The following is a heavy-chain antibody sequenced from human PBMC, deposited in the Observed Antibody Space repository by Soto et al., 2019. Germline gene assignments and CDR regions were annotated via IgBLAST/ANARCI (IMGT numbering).Heavy chain of an antibody. V-gene: IGHV3-21*01. J-gene: IGHJ4*02. CDR1: GFTFSSDS. CDR3: ARDRVGYYYDSSGSQAPDS. Sequence: EVQLVESGGGLVKPGGSLKLSCEASGFTFSSDSMNWVRQAPGKGLEWVSSISSSSSYIYYADSVKGRFSISRDNAKNSLYVQMNSLIAEDTAVYYCARDRVGYYYDSSGSQAPDSWGQGTLVTVSS. CDR2: ISSSSSYI. D-gene: IGHD3-22*01.